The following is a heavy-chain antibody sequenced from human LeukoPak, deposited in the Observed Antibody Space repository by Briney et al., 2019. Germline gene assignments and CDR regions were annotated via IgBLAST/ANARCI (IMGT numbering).Heavy chain of an antibody. J-gene: IGHJ3*02. V-gene: IGHV3-23*01. CDR2: ISGSGGST. Sequence: PGGSLRLSCAASGFTFSSYAMSWVRQAPGKGLEWVSAISGSGGSTYYADSVKGRFTISKDISNNTLYLQMNSLRAEDTAVYYCAKDLSGAFDIWGQGTMVTVSS. CDR3: AKDLSGAFDI. CDR1: GFTFSSYA.